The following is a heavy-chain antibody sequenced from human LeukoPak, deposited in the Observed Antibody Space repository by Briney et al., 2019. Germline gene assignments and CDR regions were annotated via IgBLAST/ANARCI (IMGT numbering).Heavy chain of an antibody. CDR3: ASLKNYYDSSGYLVTDAFDI. V-gene: IGHV3-73*01. CDR1: GFTFSGSA. D-gene: IGHD3-22*01. J-gene: IGHJ3*02. Sequence: PGGSLRLSCAASGFTFSGSAMHWVRQASGKGLEWVGRIRSKANSYATAYAASVKGRFTISRDDSKNTAYLQMNSLKTEDTAVYYCASLKNYYDSSGYLVTDAFDIWGQGTMVTVSS. CDR2: IRSKANSYAT.